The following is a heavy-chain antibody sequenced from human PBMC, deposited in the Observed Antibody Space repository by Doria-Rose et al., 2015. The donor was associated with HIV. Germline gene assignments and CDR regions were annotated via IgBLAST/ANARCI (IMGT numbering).Heavy chain of an antibody. CDR2: IFSDDER. CDR3: ARIKSSRWYHKYYFDY. V-gene: IGHV2-26*01. D-gene: IGHD6-13*01. CDR1: GVSLSSPGMG. J-gene: IGHJ4*02. Sequence: QVTLKESGPVLVKPTETLTLTCTVSGVSLSSPGMGVSWIRQPPGKALEWLANIFSDDERSYKTSLKSRLTISRGTSKSHVVLTMTDMDPVDTATYYCARIKSSRWYHKYYFDYWGQGTLVIVPA.